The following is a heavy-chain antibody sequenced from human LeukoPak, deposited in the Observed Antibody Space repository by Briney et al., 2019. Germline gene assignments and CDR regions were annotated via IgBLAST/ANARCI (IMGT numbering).Heavy chain of an antibody. J-gene: IGHJ4*02. CDR3: GIEHTPFDY. CDR1: GDSISSTNYC. D-gene: IGHD2-15*01. V-gene: IGHV4-39*01. CDR2: ICYSTTT. Sequence: SETLSLTCTVSGDSISSTNYCWGWLRQPPGKGLEWIGSICYSTTTYYKPPLKSRVTISVDTSKNQFSLKLTSVTAADTAVYYCGIEHTPFDYWGQGTLVTVSS.